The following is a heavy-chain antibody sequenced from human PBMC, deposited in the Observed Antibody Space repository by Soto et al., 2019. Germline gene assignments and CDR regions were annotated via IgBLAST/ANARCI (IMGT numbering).Heavy chain of an antibody. Sequence: SGPTLVNPTQTLTLTCTFSGFSLSTSGVGVGWIRQPPGKALEWLALIYWDDDKRYSPSLKSRLTITKDTSKNQVVLTMTNMDPVDTATYYCAHSVWSASPFQADALEWLSHPHSNWFDPWGQGTLVTVSS. D-gene: IGHD3-3*01. CDR1: GFSLSTSGVG. CDR3: AHSVWSASPFQADALEWLSHPHSNWFDP. J-gene: IGHJ5*02. CDR2: IYWDDDK. V-gene: IGHV2-5*02.